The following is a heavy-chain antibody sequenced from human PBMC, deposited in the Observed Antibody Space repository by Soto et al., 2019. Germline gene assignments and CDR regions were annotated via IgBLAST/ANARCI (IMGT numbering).Heavy chain of an antibody. V-gene: IGHV4-30-4*01. CDR1: GGSISSNDYY. J-gene: IGHJ4*02. CDR3: ARDRSNSPDYFDC. Sequence: PSETLSLTSTVAGGSISSNDYYWGRVRQPPGKGLEWFGNIYYSGSTSYNPSLKSRLTLSLDTSNNQFSLKLSSVSAADTAVYYCARDRSNSPDYFDCWGQGTLVTVSS. D-gene: IGHD6-13*01. CDR2: IYYSGST.